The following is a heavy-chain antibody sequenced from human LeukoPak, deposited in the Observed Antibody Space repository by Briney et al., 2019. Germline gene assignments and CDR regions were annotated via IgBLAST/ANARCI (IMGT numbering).Heavy chain of an antibody. Sequence: SETLSLTCAVYGGSFSGYYWSWIRQPPGKGLEWIGEINHSGSTNYNPSLKSRVTISVDTSTNQFSLKLSSVTAADTAVYYCARVYSGYYYYMDVWGKGTTVTVSS. D-gene: IGHD1-26*01. CDR2: INHSGST. CDR1: GGSFSGYY. J-gene: IGHJ6*03. CDR3: ARVYSGYYYYMDV. V-gene: IGHV4-34*01.